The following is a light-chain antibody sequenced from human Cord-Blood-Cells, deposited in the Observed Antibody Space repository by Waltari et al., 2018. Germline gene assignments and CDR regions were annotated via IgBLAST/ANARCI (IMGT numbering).Light chain of an antibody. CDR1: QRVSSN. CDR3: QQYNNWPPLT. Sequence: EIVMTQSPATLSVSPGERATLSCRASQRVSSNLAWYQQKPGQAPRLLIYGASTRATGIPASVSGSGSGTEFTLTISSLQSEEFAVYYCQQYNNWPPLTFGGGTKVEIK. J-gene: IGKJ4*01. CDR2: GAS. V-gene: IGKV3-15*01.